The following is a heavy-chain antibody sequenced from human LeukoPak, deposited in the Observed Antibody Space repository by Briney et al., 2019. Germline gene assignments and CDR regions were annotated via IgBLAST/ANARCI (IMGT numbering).Heavy chain of an antibody. CDR1: GGSFSGYY. J-gene: IGHJ6*02. CDR2: INHSGST. CDR3: ARGFWQQLAFYYYYGMDV. V-gene: IGHV4-34*01. D-gene: IGHD6-13*01. Sequence: SETLSLTCAVYGGSFSGYYWSWIRQPPGKGLEWIGEINHSGSTNYNPSLKSRVTISVDTSKNQFSLKLSSVTAADTAVYYCARGFWQQLAFYYYYGMDVWGQGTTVTVSS.